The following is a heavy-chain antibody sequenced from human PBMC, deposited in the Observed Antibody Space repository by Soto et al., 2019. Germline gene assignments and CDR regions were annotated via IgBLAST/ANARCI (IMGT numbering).Heavy chain of an antibody. V-gene: IGHV3-23*01. CDR2: ISGSGGRT. CDR3: AKLEGGSGSSPFYYYYYIVV. J-gene: IGHJ6*03. CDR1: GFTFSSYA. D-gene: IGHD3-10*01. Sequence: GGSLRLSCAASGFTFSSYAMSWVRQPPGKGLEWVSSISGSGGRTFYADSVKGRFTISRDNSKNTLNLQMNSLRAEDTAVYYCAKLEGGSGSSPFYYYYYIVVWGKGTTVTVSS.